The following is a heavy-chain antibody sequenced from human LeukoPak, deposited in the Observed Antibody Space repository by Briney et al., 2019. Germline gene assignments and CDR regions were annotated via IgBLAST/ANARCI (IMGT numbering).Heavy chain of an antibody. CDR3: ARDPGYSSTGVDAFDI. V-gene: IGHV3-48*03. CDR2: ISSSGSYI. Sequence: GGSLRLSCTASGFAFSICEMDWVSQAPGKGLEWVSYISSSGSYIQYAESVKGRFTISRDNAEKSLFLQMNSLRDEDTAVYYCARDPGYSSTGVDAFDIWGRGTMVTVSS. J-gene: IGHJ3*02. D-gene: IGHD6-13*01. CDR1: GFAFSICE.